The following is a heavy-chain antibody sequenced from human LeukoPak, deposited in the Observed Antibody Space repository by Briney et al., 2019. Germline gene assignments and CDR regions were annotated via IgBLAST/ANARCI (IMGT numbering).Heavy chain of an antibody. Sequence: ASVKVSCKASGYTFTSYGISWVRQAPGQGLEWMGWISAYNGNTNYAQKLQGRVTMTTDTSTSTAYLELRSLRSDDTAVYYCARDKGARQWLVPYNWFDPWGQGTLVTVSS. CDR2: ISAYNGNT. V-gene: IGHV1-18*01. J-gene: IGHJ5*02. CDR1: GYTFTSYG. CDR3: ARDKGARQWLVPYNWFDP. D-gene: IGHD6-19*01.